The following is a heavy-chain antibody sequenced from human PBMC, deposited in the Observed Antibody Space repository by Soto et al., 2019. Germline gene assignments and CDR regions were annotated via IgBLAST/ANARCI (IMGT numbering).Heavy chain of an antibody. CDR1: GYTFTSYD. J-gene: IGHJ6*03. V-gene: IGHV1-8*01. Sequence: QVQLVQSGAEVKKPGASVKVSCKASGYTFTSYDINWVRQATGQGLEWMGWMNPNSGNTGYAQKFPGRINMTRNTSISTAYIELSSLRSEDTAVYYWARTGTKFFQEYYYYYLDVWGQGNTVNGFS. CDR2: MNPNSGNT. CDR3: ARTGTKFFQEYYYYYLDV. D-gene: IGHD2-8*01.